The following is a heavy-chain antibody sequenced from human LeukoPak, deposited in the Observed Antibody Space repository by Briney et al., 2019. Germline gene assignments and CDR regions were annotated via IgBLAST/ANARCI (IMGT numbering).Heavy chain of an antibody. V-gene: IGHV3-48*01. CDR2: ISSSSSTI. CDR1: GFTFSSYG. Sequence: GGSLRLSCAASGFTFSSYGMNWVRQAPGKGLEWVSYISSSSSTIYYADSVKGRFTISRDNAKNSLYLQMNSRRAEDTAVYYCARDVTSGYSYGYFYWGQGTLVTVSS. J-gene: IGHJ4*02. CDR3: ARDVTSGYSYGYFY. D-gene: IGHD5-18*01.